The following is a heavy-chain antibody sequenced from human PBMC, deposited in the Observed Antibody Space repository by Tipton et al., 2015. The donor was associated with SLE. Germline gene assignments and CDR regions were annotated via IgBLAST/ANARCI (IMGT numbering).Heavy chain of an antibody. CDR1: GYIFISYA. CDR3: TRDYVDTSGYYILDP. J-gene: IGHJ5*02. D-gene: IGHD3-22*01. Sequence: QVQLVQSGSELKKPGASVKVSCKASGYIFISYAMNWVRQAPGQGLEWMGWINTNTGDPTYAQGFTGRFVFSLDTSVSTAYLQINSLKAEDTAVYYCTRDYVDTSGYYILDPWGQGTLVTVSS. V-gene: IGHV7-4-1*02. CDR2: INTNTGDP.